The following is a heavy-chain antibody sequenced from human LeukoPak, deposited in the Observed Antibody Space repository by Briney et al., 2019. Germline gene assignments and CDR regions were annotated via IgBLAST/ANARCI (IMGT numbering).Heavy chain of an antibody. CDR3: ARVSYYDSSGYYFLSYVDY. CDR1: GFTFSSYA. J-gene: IGHJ4*02. V-gene: IGHV3-23*01. Sequence: GGSLRLSCAASGFTFSSYAMSWVRQVPGKGLEWVSVISGSGDNTYYADSVRGRFTISRDNSKNTLYLQMNSLGAEDTAVYYCARVSYYDSSGYYFLSYVDYWGQGTLVTVSS. CDR2: ISGSGDNT. D-gene: IGHD3-22*01.